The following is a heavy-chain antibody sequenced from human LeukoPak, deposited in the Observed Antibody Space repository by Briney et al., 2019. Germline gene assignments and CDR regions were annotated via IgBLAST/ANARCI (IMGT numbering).Heavy chain of an antibody. D-gene: IGHD6-19*01. J-gene: IGHJ3*02. Sequence: ASVKVSCKASGYSFINYGISWVRQAPGQGLEWMGWISVNNGDTNFAQKLQGRVTMTTDTSTSTAYMELRSLRSDDTAVYYSAREGYTSGFPFDIWGQGTMVTVSS. CDR3: AREGYTSGFPFDI. CDR2: ISVNNGDT. V-gene: IGHV1-18*01. CDR1: GYSFINYG.